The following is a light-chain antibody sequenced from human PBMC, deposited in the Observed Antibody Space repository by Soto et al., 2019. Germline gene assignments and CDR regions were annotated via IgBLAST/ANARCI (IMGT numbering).Light chain of an antibody. CDR1: RSNIGSNY. CDR3: VAWDDSLSGCV. Sequence: QSVLTQPPTASGTPGQTVTISCSGSRSNIGSNYVYWYQQVPGTAPKLLIYRNDQRPSGVPDRFSGSKSGTSTSLAISGLRSEDETDYYCVAWDDSLSGCVFGGGTQLTVL. CDR2: RND. J-gene: IGLJ7*01. V-gene: IGLV1-47*01.